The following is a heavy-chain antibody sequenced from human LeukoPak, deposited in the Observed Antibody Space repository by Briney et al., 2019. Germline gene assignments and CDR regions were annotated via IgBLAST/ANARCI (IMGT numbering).Heavy chain of an antibody. CDR1: GYTFTSYG. V-gene: IGHV1-18*01. J-gene: IGHJ6*03. D-gene: IGHD3-3*01. Sequence: APVKVSCKASGYTFTSYGISWVRQAPGQGLEWMGWISAYNGNTNYAQKLQGRVTMTTDTSTSTAYMELRSLRSDDTAVYYCAGTPYYDFWSGYRFDPLCYYMDVWGKGTTVTVSS. CDR2: ISAYNGNT. CDR3: AGTPYYDFWSGYRFDPLCYYMDV.